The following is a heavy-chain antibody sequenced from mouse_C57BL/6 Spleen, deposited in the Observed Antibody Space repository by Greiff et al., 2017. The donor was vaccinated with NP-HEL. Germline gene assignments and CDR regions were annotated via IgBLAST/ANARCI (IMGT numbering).Heavy chain of an antibody. J-gene: IGHJ4*01. D-gene: IGHD2-4*01. CDR3: TRDGDYDGGYYAMDY. Sequence: EVMLVESGEGLVKPGGSLKLSCAASGFTFSSYAMSWVRQTPEKRLEWVAYISSGGDYIYYADTVKGRFTISRDNARNTLYLQMSSLKSEDTAMYYCTRDGDYDGGYYAMDYWGQGTSVTVSS. V-gene: IGHV5-9-1*02. CDR2: ISSGGDYI. CDR1: GFTFSSYA.